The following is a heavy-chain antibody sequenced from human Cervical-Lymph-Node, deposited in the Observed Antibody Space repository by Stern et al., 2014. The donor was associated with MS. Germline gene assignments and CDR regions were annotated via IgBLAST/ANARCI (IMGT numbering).Heavy chain of an antibody. D-gene: IGHD6-6*01. CDR3: AKGYSSSSALYYYYGMDV. Sequence: EQLVESGGGLVKPGGSLGLSGAASGVTFSSYGMPWVRQAPGQGLEGVAIISFDGSNKKHAGSVKGRLTMSRDNSKNTLYLQMNSLRAEDTAVYYCAKGYSSSSALYYYYGMDVWGQGTTVTVSS. CDR2: ISFDGSNK. CDR1: GVTFSSYG. V-gene: IGHV3-30*18. J-gene: IGHJ6*02.